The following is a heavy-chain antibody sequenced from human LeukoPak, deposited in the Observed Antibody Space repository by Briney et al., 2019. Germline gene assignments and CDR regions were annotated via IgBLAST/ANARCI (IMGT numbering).Heavy chain of an antibody. CDR2: MNPNSGNT. CDR3: ARGYYDLLTGKVRFDY. V-gene: IGHV1-8*01. Sequence: ASVKVSCKASGYTFTSYDINWVRQATGQGLEWMGWMNPNSGNTGYAQKFQGRVTMTRNTSISTAYMELSSLRSEDTAVYYCARGYYDLLTGKVRFDYWGQGTLVTVSS. J-gene: IGHJ4*02. D-gene: IGHD3-9*01. CDR1: GYTFTSYD.